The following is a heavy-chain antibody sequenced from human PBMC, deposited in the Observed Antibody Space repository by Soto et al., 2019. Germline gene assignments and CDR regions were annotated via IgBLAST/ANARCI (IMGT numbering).Heavy chain of an antibody. Sequence: GASVKVSCKASGYTFTNNYLHWVRKAPGQGLEWVGMINPSARSASYAQKLRGRLTTDRDTSTTTVYMELSRLTFEDTAVYFCARDNSAANGVLDHWGQGTLVTVSS. V-gene: IGHV1-46*04. CDR1: GYTFTNNY. D-gene: IGHD1-1*01. J-gene: IGHJ4*02. CDR3: ARDNSAANGVLDH. CDR2: INPSARSA.